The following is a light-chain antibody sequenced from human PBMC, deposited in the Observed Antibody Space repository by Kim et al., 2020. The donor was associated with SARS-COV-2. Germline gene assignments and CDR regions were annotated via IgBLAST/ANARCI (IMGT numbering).Light chain of an antibody. J-gene: IGLJ2*01. CDR3: NSRDSSGNVV. V-gene: IGLV3-19*01. CDR2: GKN. CDR1: SLRSYY. Sequence: SSELTQDPAVSVALGQTVRITCQGDSLRSYYASWYQQXPGQAPVLVIYGKNNRPSGIPDRFSGSTSGNTASLTITGAXAEAEADYYCNSRDSSGNVVFGG.